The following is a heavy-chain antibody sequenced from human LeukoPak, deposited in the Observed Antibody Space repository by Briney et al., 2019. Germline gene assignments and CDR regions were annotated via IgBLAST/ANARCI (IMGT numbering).Heavy chain of an antibody. CDR1: GGSFSGYY. CDR2: INHSGST. D-gene: IGHD3-3*01. V-gene: IGHV4-34*01. J-gene: IGHJ4*02. Sequence: SETLSLTCAVYGGSFSGYYWSWIRQPPGKGLEWIGEINHSGSTNYNPSLKSRVTISVDTSKNQFSLKLSSVTAADTAVYYCARGRWSDIINWGQGTLVTVYS. CDR3: ARGRWSDIIN.